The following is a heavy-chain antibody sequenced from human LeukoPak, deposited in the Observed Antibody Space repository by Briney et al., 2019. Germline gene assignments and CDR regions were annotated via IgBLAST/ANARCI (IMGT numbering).Heavy chain of an antibody. CDR3: ARGRGYYYV. V-gene: IGHV4-59*01. Sequence: SETLSLTCTVSGGSISSYYWSWIRQPPGKGLEWIGYIYYSGSTNYDPSLKSRVTISVDTSKNQFSLKLSSVTAADTAVYYCARGRGYYYVWGQGTLVTVSS. J-gene: IGHJ4*02. D-gene: IGHD3-22*01. CDR1: GGSISSYY. CDR2: IYYSGST.